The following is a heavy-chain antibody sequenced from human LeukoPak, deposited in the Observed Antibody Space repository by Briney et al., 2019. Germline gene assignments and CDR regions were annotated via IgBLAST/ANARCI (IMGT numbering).Heavy chain of an antibody. CDR1: GGSFSYYY. D-gene: IGHD4-17*01. J-gene: IGHJ4*02. Sequence: SETLSLTCAVYGGSFSYYYWSWIRQPPGKGLEWIGEINHSGITNYNPSLKSRVTISADTSKNQFSLKLTSVTAVDTAVYYCANPARDFADSGAITWWGQGTLVTVSS. V-gene: IGHV4-34*01. CDR2: INHSGIT. CDR3: ANPARDFADSGAITW.